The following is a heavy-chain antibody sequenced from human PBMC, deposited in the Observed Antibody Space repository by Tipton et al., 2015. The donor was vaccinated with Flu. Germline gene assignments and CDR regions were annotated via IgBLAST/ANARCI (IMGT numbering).Heavy chain of an antibody. CDR2: IKEDGSEK. D-gene: IGHD3-22*01. J-gene: IGHJ4*02. CDR1: GFTFRSYW. V-gene: IGHV3-7*01. Sequence: SLRLSCAASGFTFRSYWMSWVRQAPGKGLEWVANIKEDGSEKYYVDSVKGRFTISRDNAKNSLYLQMNSLRAEDTAVYYCARASSGRSRDYWGQGTLVTVSS. CDR3: ARASSGRSRDY.